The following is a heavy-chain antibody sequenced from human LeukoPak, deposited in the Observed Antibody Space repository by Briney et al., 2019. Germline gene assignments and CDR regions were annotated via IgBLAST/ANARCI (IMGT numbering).Heavy chain of an antibody. CDR3: ARGTGYFDWLPAV. J-gene: IGHJ4*02. V-gene: IGHV4-30-2*01. D-gene: IGHD3-9*01. Sequence: SDTLSLTCAVSGGSISSGGYSWRWIRQPPGRGLKWIGYIYHSGSTYYNPSLKSRVTISVHRSKNQFSLKLSSVTAADTAVYYCARGTGYFDWLPAVWGQGTLVTVSS. CDR2: IYHSGST. CDR1: GGSISSGGYS.